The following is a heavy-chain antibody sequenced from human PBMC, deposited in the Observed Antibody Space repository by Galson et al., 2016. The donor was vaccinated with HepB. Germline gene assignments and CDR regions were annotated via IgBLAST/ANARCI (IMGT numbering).Heavy chain of an antibody. CDR1: GDSVTSGINY. CDR2: IYYSGDT. Sequence: SETLSLTCTVSGDSVTSGINYWGWIRQPPGKGLEWIGTIYYSGDTYYNPSLTSRVTISLDTSKNQFSLKLTSVTAADTAVYYCARQPLSARRFDPWGQGTLVTVSS. CDR3: ARQPLSARRFDP. V-gene: IGHV4-39*01. J-gene: IGHJ5*02.